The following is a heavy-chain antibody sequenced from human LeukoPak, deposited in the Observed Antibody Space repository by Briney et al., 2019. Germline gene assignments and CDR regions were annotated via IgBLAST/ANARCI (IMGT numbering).Heavy chain of an antibody. D-gene: IGHD6-13*01. Sequence: PSETLSLTCTVSGGSISSYYWSWIRQPPGKGLEWIGYIYYSGSTNYNPSLKSRVTISVDTSKNQSSLKLGSVTAADTAVYYCARAPYSSSWYYFDYWGQGTLVTVSS. V-gene: IGHV4-59*01. CDR2: IYYSGST. CDR3: ARAPYSSSWYYFDY. J-gene: IGHJ4*02. CDR1: GGSISSYY.